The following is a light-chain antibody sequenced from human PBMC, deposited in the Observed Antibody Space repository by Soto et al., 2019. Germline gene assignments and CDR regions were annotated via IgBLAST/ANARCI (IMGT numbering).Light chain of an antibody. Sequence: IQMTQSPSSVSASVGDRVTIRCRASQGLGTGSAWYQQKPGKAPRLLSHSTSTLQSGVSPRFTSNASGTNFTLTIDNLQPEDFATYYCQQANRFPFSFDGETKVELE. V-gene: IGKV1-12*01. CDR3: QQANRFPFS. CDR1: QGLGTG. J-gene: IGKJ4*01. CDR2: STS.